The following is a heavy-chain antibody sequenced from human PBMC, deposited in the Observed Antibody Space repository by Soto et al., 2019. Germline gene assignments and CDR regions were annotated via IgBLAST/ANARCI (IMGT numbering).Heavy chain of an antibody. V-gene: IGHV1-2*04. Sequence: ASVKVSCKASGYTLTVYYMHWVRQAPGQGLEWMGWINPNSGGTNYAQKFQGWVTMTRDTSISTAYMELSRLRSDDTAVYYCARGRGAYDILTGYYPRTHAQFDYWGQGPLVTVSS. D-gene: IGHD3-9*01. CDR2: INPNSGGT. CDR3: ARGRGAYDILTGYYPRTHAQFDY. CDR1: GYTLTVYY. J-gene: IGHJ4*02.